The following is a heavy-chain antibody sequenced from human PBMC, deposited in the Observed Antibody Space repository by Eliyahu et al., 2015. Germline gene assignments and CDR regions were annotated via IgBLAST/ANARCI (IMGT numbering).Heavy chain of an antibody. CDR3: AKEIRPNDY. D-gene: IGHD1-1*01. Sequence: EAHLLESGGDLVQPGGSLRLSCAVSGFTFSSSAMSWVRQAPGKGLGWVSSIDISDDDTFYADSVKGRFTISRDHSKNTLNLQMNSLRVEDTAIYFCAKEIRPNDYWGRGTLVTVSS. J-gene: IGHJ4*02. CDR1: GFTFSSSA. V-gene: IGHV3-23*01. CDR2: IDISDDDT.